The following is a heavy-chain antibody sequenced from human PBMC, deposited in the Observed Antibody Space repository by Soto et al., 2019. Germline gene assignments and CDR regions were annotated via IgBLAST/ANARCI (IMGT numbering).Heavy chain of an antibody. CDR1: GFTFSSYA. CDR2: ISGSGGST. Sequence: GGSLRLSCAASGFTFSSYAMSWVRQAPGKGLEWVSAISGSGGSTYYADSVKGRFTISRNNSKNTLYLQMNSLRAEDTAVYYCAKDRVVDYGGNEDYYYGMDVWGQGTTVTVSS. CDR3: AKDRVVDYGGNEDYYYGMDV. J-gene: IGHJ6*02. V-gene: IGHV3-23*01. D-gene: IGHD4-17*01.